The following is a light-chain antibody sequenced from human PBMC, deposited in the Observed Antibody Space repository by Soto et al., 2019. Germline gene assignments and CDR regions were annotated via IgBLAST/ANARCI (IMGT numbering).Light chain of an antibody. Sequence: VSAQSPSTLSLSPRKRTTLSSRASRRVSRYLAGYQQKPGQAPRILIYDASSRATGIPDRFSGSGSGTDFTLTISRLEPEDFVVYYSPQYGSSPRTFGQGGKVDI. CDR3: PQYGSSPRT. CDR2: DAS. V-gene: IGKV3-20*01. J-gene: IGKJ1*01. CDR1: RRVSRY.